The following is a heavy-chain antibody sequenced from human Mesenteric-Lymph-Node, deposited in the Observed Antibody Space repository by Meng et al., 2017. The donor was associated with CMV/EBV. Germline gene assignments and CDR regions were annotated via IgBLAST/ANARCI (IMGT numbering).Heavy chain of an antibody. Sequence: SETLSLTCTVSGGSISSYYWSWIRQPPGKGLEWIGYIYYSGSTNYNPSLKSRVTISVDTSKNQFSLKLSSVTAADTAVYYCARESLSYCSSTSCPNNWFDPWGQGTLVTVSS. CDR2: IYYSGST. V-gene: IGHV4-59*01. CDR3: ARESLSYCSSTSCPNNWFDP. D-gene: IGHD2-2*01. J-gene: IGHJ5*02. CDR1: GGSISSYY.